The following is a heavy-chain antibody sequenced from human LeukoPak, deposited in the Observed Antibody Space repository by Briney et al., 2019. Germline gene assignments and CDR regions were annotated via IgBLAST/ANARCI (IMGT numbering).Heavy chain of an antibody. V-gene: IGHV1-69*04. CDR2: IIPILGIA. D-gene: IGHD6-13*01. CDR1: GGTFSSYA. Sequence: ASVKVSCTSSGGTFSSYAISWVRQAPGQGLEWVGRIIPILGIANYAQKFQGRVTITADKSTSTAYMELSSLRSEDTAVYYCARAGIAAAPDYWGQGTLVTVSS. J-gene: IGHJ4*02. CDR3: ARAGIAAAPDY.